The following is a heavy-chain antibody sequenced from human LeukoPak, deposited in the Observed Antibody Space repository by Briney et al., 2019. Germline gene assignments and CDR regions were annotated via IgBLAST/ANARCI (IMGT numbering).Heavy chain of an antibody. V-gene: IGHV4-59*08. CDR3: ARHRDYYDT. Sequence: SSETLSLTCTVSGASINNNFWTWIRHPPGKGLEWIGYIYSSGSANYNPSLKSRVIISGDTSKNQISLNLTSVTAADTAVYFCARHRDYYDTWGHGTLVTVSS. CDR2: IYSSGSA. D-gene: IGHD3-22*01. J-gene: IGHJ4*01. CDR1: GASINNNF.